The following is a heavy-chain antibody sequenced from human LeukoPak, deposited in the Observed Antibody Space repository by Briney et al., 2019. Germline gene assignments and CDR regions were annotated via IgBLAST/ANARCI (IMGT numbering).Heavy chain of an antibody. V-gene: IGHV3-48*02. J-gene: IGHJ3*02. CDR2: ISSSISTM. D-gene: IGHD6-13*01. CDR1: GFTFSTYS. Sequence: GGSLRLSCAASGFTFSTYSMNWVRQAPGKGLEWVSYISSSISTMYYADSVEGRFTISRDNAKTSLYLQMNSLRDEDTAVYYCARVPPLGYSSSWYRDAFDIWGQGTMVTVSS. CDR3: ARVPPLGYSSSWYRDAFDI.